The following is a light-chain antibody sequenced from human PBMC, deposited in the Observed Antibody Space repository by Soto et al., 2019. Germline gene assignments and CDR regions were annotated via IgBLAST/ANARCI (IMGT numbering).Light chain of an antibody. CDR3: QQPYTIPWT. J-gene: IGKJ1*01. Sequence: DIQLTQSPSSLSASVGDTITITCRASRTIGSYLSWYQHQPGKAPKLLIYPPSTLQSGVPSKFSGAGSGTDFTLTISILQPEDFATYYCQQPYTIPWTFGQGTKLEVK. CDR1: RTIGSY. V-gene: IGKV1-39*01. CDR2: PPS.